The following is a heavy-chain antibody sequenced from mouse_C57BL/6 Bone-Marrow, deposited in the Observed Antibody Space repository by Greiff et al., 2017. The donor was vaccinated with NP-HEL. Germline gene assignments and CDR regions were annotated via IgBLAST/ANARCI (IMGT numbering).Heavy chain of an antibody. V-gene: IGHV1-81*01. CDR1: GYTFTSYG. CDR2: IYPRSGNT. Sequence: VQLQESGAELARPGASVKLSCKASGYTFTSYGISWVKQRTGQGLEWIGEIYPRSGNTYYNEKFKGKATLTADKSSSTAYMELRSLTSEDSAVYFCASPIYYYGSSYYWYFDVWGTGTTVTVSS. D-gene: IGHD1-1*01. J-gene: IGHJ1*03. CDR3: ASPIYYYGSSYYWYFDV.